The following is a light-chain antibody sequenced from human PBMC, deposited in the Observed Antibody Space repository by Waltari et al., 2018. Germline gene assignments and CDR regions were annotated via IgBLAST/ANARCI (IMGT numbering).Light chain of an antibody. J-gene: IGKJ3*01. CDR2: DAS. CDR3: QQRRDWPLT. V-gene: IGKV3-11*01. CDR1: QSVNNY. Sequence: ETVLTQSPATLSLSPGERATLSCRASQSVNNYLAWYQQKPGQAPRLLIYDASNTATGIPARFSGSGSATDFTLTISSLEPEDFAVYYCQQRRDWPLTFGPGTKVDIK.